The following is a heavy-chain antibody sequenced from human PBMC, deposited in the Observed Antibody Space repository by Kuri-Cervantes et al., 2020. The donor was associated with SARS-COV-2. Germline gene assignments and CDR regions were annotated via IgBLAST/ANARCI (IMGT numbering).Heavy chain of an antibody. D-gene: IGHD2-2*01. Sequence: GESLKISCAASGFTFSDYNMNWVRQAPRKGLEWVSYISRSSSTIYYADSVKGRFTSSRDNAKNSLYLQMNSLSAEDTAVYYCARVSCSNTSCYADYWGQGTLVTVSS. CDR3: ARVSCSNTSCYADY. CDR1: GFTFSDYN. V-gene: IGHV3-48*01. CDR2: ISRSSSTI. J-gene: IGHJ4*02.